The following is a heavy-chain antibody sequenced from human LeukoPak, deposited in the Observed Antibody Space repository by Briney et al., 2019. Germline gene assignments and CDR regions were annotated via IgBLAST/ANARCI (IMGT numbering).Heavy chain of an antibody. CDR3: ARGSTMGATDAFDI. V-gene: IGHV3-21*01. Sequence: GGSLRLSCAASGFTLSSYSMNWVRQAPGKGLEWVSSISSSSSYIYYADSVKGRFTISRDNAKNSLYLQMSSLRAEDTAVHYCARGSTMGATDAFDIWGQGTMVTVSS. D-gene: IGHD1-26*01. CDR1: GFTLSSYS. J-gene: IGHJ3*02. CDR2: ISSSSSYI.